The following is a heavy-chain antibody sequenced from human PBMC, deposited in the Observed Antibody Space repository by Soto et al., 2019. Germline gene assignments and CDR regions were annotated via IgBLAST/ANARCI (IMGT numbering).Heavy chain of an antibody. CDR3: ARRGDCSSTSCYFYYYYGMDV. J-gene: IGHJ6*02. CDR2: ISAYNGNT. V-gene: IGHV1-18*01. CDR1: GYTFTSYG. Sequence: QVQLVQSGAEVKKPGASVKVSCKASGYTFTSYGISWVRQAPGQGLECMGWISAYNGNTNYAQKLQGRVTMTTDTSTSTAYMELRSLRSADTAVYYCARRGDCSSTSCYFYYYYGMDVWGQGTTVTVSS. D-gene: IGHD2-2*01.